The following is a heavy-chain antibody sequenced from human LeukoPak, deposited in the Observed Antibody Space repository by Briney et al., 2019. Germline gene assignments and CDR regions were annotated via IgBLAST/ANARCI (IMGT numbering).Heavy chain of an antibody. CDR3: AREYSSTSGRAFDI. CDR2: ISSSSSAI. D-gene: IGHD6-6*01. J-gene: IGHJ3*02. CDR1: GFTSSSYS. Sequence: GGSLRLSCAASGFTSSSYSMNWVRQAPGKGLEWVSYISSSSSAIYYADSVKGRFTISRDNAKNSLSLQMNSLRADDTAVYYCAREYSSTSGRAFDIWGQGTMVTVSS. V-gene: IGHV3-48*01.